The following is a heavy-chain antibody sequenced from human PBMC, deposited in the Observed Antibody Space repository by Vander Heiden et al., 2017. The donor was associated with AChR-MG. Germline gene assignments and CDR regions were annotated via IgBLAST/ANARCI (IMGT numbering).Heavy chain of an antibody. V-gene: IGHV5-10-1*03. CDR2: IDPSESYS. CDR3: ARHSGGYGDFDI. D-gene: IGHD4-17*01. CDR1: GYSFTSSW. J-gene: IGHJ3*02. Sequence: EVQLVQSGAEVKKPGASLRISCKGSGYSFTSSWLTWVRQMPGKGLESMGRIDPSESYSNYSPSFQGRVTISADKSISTAYLQWSSRKASDNAMYYCARHSGGYGDFDIWGQGTMVTVSS.